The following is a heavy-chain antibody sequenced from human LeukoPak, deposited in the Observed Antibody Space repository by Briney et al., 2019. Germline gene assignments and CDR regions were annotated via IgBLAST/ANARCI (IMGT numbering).Heavy chain of an antibody. CDR2: FYSGGST. CDR3: ARGVTFGGVIPSPYFDY. J-gene: IGHJ4*03. D-gene: IGHD3-16*02. CDR1: GFTVSSNY. V-gene: IGHV3-66*01. Sequence: GGSLRLSCAASGFTVSSNYMTWVRQAPGKGLEWVSIFYSGGSTYYADSVKGRFTISRDNSKNTLYLQMNSLRAEDTAVYYCARGVTFGGVIPSPYFDYWGKGTTVTISS.